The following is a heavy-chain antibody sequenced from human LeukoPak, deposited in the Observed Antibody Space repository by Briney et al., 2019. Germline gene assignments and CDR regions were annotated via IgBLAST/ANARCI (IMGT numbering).Heavy chain of an antibody. CDR1: GGTFSSNA. V-gene: IGHV1-69*13. CDR2: INPFFGTA. D-gene: IGHD6-13*01. J-gene: IGHJ5*02. Sequence: ASVKVSCKASGGTFSSNAISWVRQAPGQGLEWMGGINPFFGTANYAQKFQGRVTITADESTSTAYMELSSLRSEDTAVYYCARLNKGSSSWYWGYNWFDPWGQGTLVTVSS. CDR3: ARLNKGSSSWYWGYNWFDP.